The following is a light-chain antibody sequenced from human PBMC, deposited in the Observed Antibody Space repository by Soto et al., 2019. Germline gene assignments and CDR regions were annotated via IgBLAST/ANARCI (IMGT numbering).Light chain of an antibody. CDR2: DVS. V-gene: IGLV2-14*01. J-gene: IGLJ1*01. CDR1: SSDVGGYNY. CDR3: SSYTSSSTYV. Sequence: QAVVTQPASVSGSPGQSITISCTGTSSDVGGYNYVSWYQQDPGKAPKVMIYDVSNRPSGVSHRFSASKSGNTASLTISGLQADDEADYYCSSYTSSSTYVFGTGTKLTVL.